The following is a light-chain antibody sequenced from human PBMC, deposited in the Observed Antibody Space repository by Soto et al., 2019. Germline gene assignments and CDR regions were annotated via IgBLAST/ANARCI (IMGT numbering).Light chain of an antibody. V-gene: IGKV3-15*01. CDR2: GAS. J-gene: IGKJ5*01. CDR3: QQYNNWPLT. Sequence: EIVMTQSPATLSVSPGERATLSCRASQSVSSTLAWHQQKPGQAPRLLVYGASTRATGIPARFSGSGSGTDFTLXXSSLQSEDFAVYYXQQYNNWPLTFGQGTRLEIK. CDR1: QSVSST.